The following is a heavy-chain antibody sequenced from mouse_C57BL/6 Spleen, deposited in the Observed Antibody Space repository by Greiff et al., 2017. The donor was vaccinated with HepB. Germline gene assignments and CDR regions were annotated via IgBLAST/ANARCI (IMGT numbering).Heavy chain of an antibody. CDR3: ARSYDGYSDYAMDY. D-gene: IGHD2-3*01. V-gene: IGHV1-82*01. J-gene: IGHJ4*01. CDR1: GYAFSSSW. CDR2: IYPGDGDT. Sequence: VQLQQSGPELVKPGASVKISCKASGYAFSSSWMNWVKQRPGKGLEWIGRIYPGDGDTNYNGKFKGKAKLTADKSSSTAYMQLSSLTSEDSAVYFCARSYDGYSDYAMDYWGQGTSVTVSS.